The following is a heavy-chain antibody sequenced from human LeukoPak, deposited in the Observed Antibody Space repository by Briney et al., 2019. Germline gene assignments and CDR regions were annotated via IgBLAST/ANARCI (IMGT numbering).Heavy chain of an antibody. CDR3: ARVLTFSSGCDY. V-gene: IGHV1-2*02. D-gene: IGHD6-19*01. J-gene: IGHJ4*02. Sequence: GASVKVSCKASGYTFTGYYMHWVRQAPGQGLEWMGWINPNSGGTHYAQRFQGGVTMTRDTSISTAYMELSRLRSDDTAVYYCARVLTFSSGCDYWGQGTLVTVSS. CDR1: GYTFTGYY. CDR2: INPNSGGT.